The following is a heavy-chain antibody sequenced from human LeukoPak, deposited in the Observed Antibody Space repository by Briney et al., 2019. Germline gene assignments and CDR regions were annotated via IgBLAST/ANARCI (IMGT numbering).Heavy chain of an antibody. J-gene: IGHJ4*02. Sequence: GGSLRLSCAASGFTFSSYAMHWVRQAPGKGLEWVAVIWYDGSNKYYADSVKGRFTISRDNSKNTLYLQMNSLRAEDTAVYYCARGDALDGYNYGLLNYWGQGTLVTVSS. CDR1: GFTFSSYA. CDR2: IWYDGSNK. D-gene: IGHD5-24*01. V-gene: IGHV3-33*08. CDR3: ARGDALDGYNYGLLNY.